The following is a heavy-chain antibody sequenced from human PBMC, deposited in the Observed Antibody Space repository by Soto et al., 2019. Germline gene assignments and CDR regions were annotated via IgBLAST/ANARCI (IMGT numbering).Heavy chain of an antibody. CDR2: IYYSGST. CDR1: GGSISSYY. Sequence: SETLSLTCTVSGGSISSYYWSWIRQPPGKGLEWIGYIYYSGSTNYNPSLKSRVTISVDTSKNQFSLKLSSVTAADTAVYYCARRNGYGSNSYFDEWGQGTLVTVSS. D-gene: IGHD4-4*01. V-gene: IGHV4-59*08. CDR3: ARRNGYGSNSYFDE. J-gene: IGHJ4*02.